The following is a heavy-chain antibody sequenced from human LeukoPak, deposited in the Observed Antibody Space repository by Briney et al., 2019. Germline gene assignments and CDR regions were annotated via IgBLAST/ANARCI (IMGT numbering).Heavy chain of an antibody. CDR2: IYYSGST. CDR3: ARGGGRTDY. Sequence: SETLSLTCTVSGGSISSYYWSWIRQPPGKGLEWIGYIYYSGSTNYNLSLKSRVTISVDTSKNQFSLKLSSVTAADTAVDYCARGGGRTDYWGQGTLVTVSS. V-gene: IGHV4-59*01. CDR1: GGSISSYY. J-gene: IGHJ4*02. D-gene: IGHD3-16*01.